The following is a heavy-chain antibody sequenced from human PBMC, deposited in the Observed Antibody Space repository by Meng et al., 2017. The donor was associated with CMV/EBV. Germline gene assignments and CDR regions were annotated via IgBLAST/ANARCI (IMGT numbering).Heavy chain of an antibody. V-gene: IGHV1-69*02. J-gene: IGHJ4*02. CDR3: ARSGFTGYDFVSSLMTW. CDR2: IIPILGIT. D-gene: IGHD5-12*01. CDR1: GGTFSSYT. Sequence: SVKVSCKASGGTFSSYTISWVRQAPGQGLEWMGRIIPILGITDYAQKFQGRVTITADKSTTTPYMELSSLRSDDTAVYYCARSGFTGYDFVSSLMTWWGQGTLVTVSS.